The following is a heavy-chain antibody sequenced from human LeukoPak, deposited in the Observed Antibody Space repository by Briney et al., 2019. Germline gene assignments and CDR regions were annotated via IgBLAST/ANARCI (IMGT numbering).Heavy chain of an antibody. CDR1: GFTFSSYA. V-gene: IGHV3-23*01. D-gene: IGHD1-7*01. J-gene: IGHJ4*02. Sequence: GGSLILSCAASGFTFSSYAMSWVRQAPGKGLEWVSGISGSGGSTNYADSVKGRSTIARDNSKNTLYLQMNSLGAEDTAVYYCAKVAPYGNYLFHYWGQGTRVTVSS. CDR2: ISGSGGST. CDR3: AKVAPYGNYLFHY.